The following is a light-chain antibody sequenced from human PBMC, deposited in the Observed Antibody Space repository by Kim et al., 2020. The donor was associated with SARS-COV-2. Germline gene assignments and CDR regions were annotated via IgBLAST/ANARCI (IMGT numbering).Light chain of an antibody. CDR1: SGTFANNF. CDR3: QSYDGNTLV. J-gene: IGLJ3*02. V-gene: IGLV6-57*01. CDR2: EDK. Sequence: NFMLTQPHSVSESPGKTVTISCTRSSGTFANNFVQWYQQRPGSSPTTVIFEDKQRHSGVPHRFSGSVDSSSNAASLTISRLRPEDEADYYCQSYDGNTLVFGGGTQLTVL.